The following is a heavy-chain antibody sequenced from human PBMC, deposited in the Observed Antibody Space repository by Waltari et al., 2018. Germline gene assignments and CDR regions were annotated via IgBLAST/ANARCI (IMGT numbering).Heavy chain of an antibody. CDR3: ARDCNYYDSSGYSWFDP. D-gene: IGHD3-22*01. CDR1: GYSISSGYY. V-gene: IGHV4-38-2*02. J-gene: IGHJ5*02. Sequence: QEQLQESGPGLVKPSETLSLTCAVSGYSISSGYYWGWIRQPPGKGLEWIGSIYHSGSTYYNPSLKSRVTISVDTSKNQFSLKLSSVTAADTAVYYCARDCNYYDSSGYSWFDPWGQGTLVTVSS. CDR2: IYHSGST.